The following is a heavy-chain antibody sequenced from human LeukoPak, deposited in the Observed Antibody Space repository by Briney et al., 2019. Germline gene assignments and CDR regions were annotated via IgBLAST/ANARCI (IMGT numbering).Heavy chain of an antibody. CDR1: GFTFSSYA. J-gene: IGHJ6*02. CDR2: ISYDGSNK. Sequence: PGGSLRLSCAASGFTFSSYAMHWVRQAPGKGLEWVAVISYDGSNKYYADSVKGRFTISRDNSKNTLYLQMNSLRAEDTAVYYCRGMDVWGQGTTVTVSS. CDR3: RGMDV. V-gene: IGHV3-30*04.